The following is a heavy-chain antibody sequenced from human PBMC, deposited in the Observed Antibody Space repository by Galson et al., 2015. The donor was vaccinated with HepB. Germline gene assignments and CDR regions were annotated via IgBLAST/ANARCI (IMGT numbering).Heavy chain of an antibody. CDR1: GFTFSNYS. Sequence: SLRLSCAASGFTFSNYSMNWVRQAPGKGLAWVSYISSSGTTIYYADSVKGRFTISRDNAKNSLYLQMNSLRAEDTALYYCARGSPFSQHYFHYWGQGALVTVST. D-gene: IGHD2-15*01. V-gene: IGHV3-48*01. J-gene: IGHJ4*02. CDR2: ISSSGTTI. CDR3: ARGSPFSQHYFHY.